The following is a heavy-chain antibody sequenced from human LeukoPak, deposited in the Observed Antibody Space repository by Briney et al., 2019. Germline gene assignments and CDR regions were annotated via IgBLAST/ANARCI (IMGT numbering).Heavy chain of an antibody. CDR3: AFVVPAATWFDP. V-gene: IGHV1-69*05. J-gene: IGHJ5*02. Sequence: SVKVSCKASGGTFSSYAISWVRQAPGQGLEWMGGIIPIFGTANYAQKFQGRVTITTDESTSTAYMELSSLRSEDTAVYYCAFVVPAATWFDPWGQGTLVIVFS. CDR1: GGTFSSYA. D-gene: IGHD2-2*01. CDR2: IIPIFGTA.